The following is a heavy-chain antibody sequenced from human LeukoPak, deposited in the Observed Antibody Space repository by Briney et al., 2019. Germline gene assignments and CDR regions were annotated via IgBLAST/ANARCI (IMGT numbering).Heavy chain of an antibody. J-gene: IGHJ5*02. CDR1: GFTFSSYA. CDR3: AKDSRHRGYCSSTSCYVSWFDP. V-gene: IGHV3-23*01. D-gene: IGHD2-2*01. CDR2: ISGSGGST. Sequence: GGSLRLSCAASGFTFSSYAMSWVRQAPGKGLEWVSAISGSGGSTYYADSVKGRFTISRDNSKNTLYLQMNSLRAEDTVVYYCAKDSRHRGYCSSTSCYVSWFDPWGQGTLVTVSS.